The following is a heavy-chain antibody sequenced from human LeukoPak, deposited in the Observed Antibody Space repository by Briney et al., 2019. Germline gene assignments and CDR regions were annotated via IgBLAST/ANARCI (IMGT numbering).Heavy chain of an antibody. D-gene: IGHD3-3*01. J-gene: IGHJ4*02. CDR2: INHSGST. CDR3: ARGRGFWSGYFFDY. V-gene: IGHV4-34*01. Sequence: PSETLSLTCAVYGGSFSGYYWSWIRQPPGKGLEWIGEINHSGSTNYNPSLKSRVTISVDTSKNQFSLKLSSVTAADTAVYYCARGRGFWSGYFFDYGGQGTLVTVSS. CDR1: GGSFSGYY.